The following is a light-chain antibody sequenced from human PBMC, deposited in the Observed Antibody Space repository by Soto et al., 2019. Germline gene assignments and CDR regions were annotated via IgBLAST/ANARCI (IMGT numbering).Light chain of an antibody. V-gene: IGLV2-14*01. J-gene: IGLJ2*01. CDR3: SSYTSSSTVV. CDR2: EVS. CDR1: SSDVGGYNS. Sequence: QSVLTQPASVSGSPGQSITISCTGTSSDVGGYNSVSWYQHHPGKAPKLMIYEVSNRPSGVSNRFSGSKSGNTASLTISGLQAEDEADYYCSSYTSSSTVVFGGGTKLTVL.